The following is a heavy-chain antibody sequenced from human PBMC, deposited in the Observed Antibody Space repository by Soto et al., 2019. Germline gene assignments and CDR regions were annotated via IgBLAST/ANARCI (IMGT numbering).Heavy chain of an antibody. J-gene: IGHJ5*02. CDR1: GLMRENFG. D-gene: IGHD1-1*01. CDR2: ISGSGFKK. Sequence: GGPVRLRCAAAGLMRENFGRSWIRQAQGKGLEWISSISGSGFKKYYADSVKGRFTISRDNSKSTVYLELNNLSAEDTAVYYCVRDGTKTLRDWFDPWGQGISVTVSS. CDR3: VRDGTKTLRDWFDP. V-gene: IGHV3-23*01.